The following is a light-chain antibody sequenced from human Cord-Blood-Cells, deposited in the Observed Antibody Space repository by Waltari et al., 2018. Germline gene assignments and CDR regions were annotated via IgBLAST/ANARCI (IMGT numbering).Light chain of an antibody. Sequence: QSALIQPASVSGSPGQSITISCTGTSSDVGGYNFVFWYQQHPGKAPKLMIYDVSNRPAGVSNRFSGSKSGNAASLTISGLQAEDEADYYCSSYTSSSTWVFGGGTKLTVL. J-gene: IGLJ3*02. V-gene: IGLV2-14*03. CDR3: SSYTSSSTWV. CDR2: DVS. CDR1: SSDVGGYNF.